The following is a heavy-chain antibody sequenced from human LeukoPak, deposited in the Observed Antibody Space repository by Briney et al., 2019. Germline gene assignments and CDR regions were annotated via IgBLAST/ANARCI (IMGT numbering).Heavy chain of an antibody. Sequence: PARSLRLSCAASAFTFSSYSMNWVRQAPGKGLEWVSSISSSSSYIYYADSGKGRFTISTDNAKNSLYLQMNSLRDEDTAVYCCARVLVPAAYYGMDVWGKGTPVTVSS. V-gene: IGHV3-21*01. D-gene: IGHD2-2*01. J-gene: IGHJ6*04. CDR2: ISSSSSYI. CDR3: ARVLVPAAYYGMDV. CDR1: AFTFSSYS.